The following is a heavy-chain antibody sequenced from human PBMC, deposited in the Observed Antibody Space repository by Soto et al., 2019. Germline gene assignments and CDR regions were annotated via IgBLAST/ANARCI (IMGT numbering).Heavy chain of an antibody. CDR3: AHRIMTQDCSGASGRGTFYI. CDR1: GSSLSSSGVG. J-gene: IGHJ3*02. Sequence: QITLKESGPTLVKPTQTLTLTCTFSGSSLSSSGVGVGWIRQPPVKALEWLALIYWDDDKRYSPSQRSRLSLTKDTFKNQVVRTMTSIDPVATATYYCAHRIMTQDCSGASGRGTFYIWGQGTKFAVSS. D-gene: IGHD2-15*01. V-gene: IGHV2-5*02. CDR2: IYWDDDK.